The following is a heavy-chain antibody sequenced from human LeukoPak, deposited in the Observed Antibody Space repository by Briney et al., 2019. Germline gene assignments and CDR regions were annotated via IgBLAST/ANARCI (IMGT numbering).Heavy chain of an antibody. CDR2: IKQDGSEK. CDR1: GFTFSRYW. CDR3: ARDTVVVVSATSLFDY. D-gene: IGHD2-15*01. J-gene: IGHJ4*02. V-gene: IGHV3-7*05. Sequence: GGSLRLSCAASGFTFSRYWMSWVRQAPGRGLEWVANIKQDGSEKYYVDSVKGRFTISRDNAKNSLYLQMNSLRAEDMAVFYCARDTVVVVSATSLFDYWGQGTLVTVSS.